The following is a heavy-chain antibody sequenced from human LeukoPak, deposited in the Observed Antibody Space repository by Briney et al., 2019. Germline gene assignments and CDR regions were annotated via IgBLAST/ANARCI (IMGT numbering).Heavy chain of an antibody. CDR1: GGSISSYY. CDR3: ARQSISGSSLSYFDY. J-gene: IGHJ4*02. V-gene: IGHV4-59*01. Sequence: SETLSLTCTVSGGSISSYYWSWIRQPPGKGLEWIGNIYDSGSTNYNPSLKSRVTISVDTSKNQYSLKLSSVTAADTAVHYCARQSISGSSLSYFDYWGQGTLVNVSS. CDR2: IYDSGST. D-gene: IGHD3-22*01.